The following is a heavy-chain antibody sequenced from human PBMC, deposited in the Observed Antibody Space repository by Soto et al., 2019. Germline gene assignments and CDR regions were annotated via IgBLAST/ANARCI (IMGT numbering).Heavy chain of an antibody. CDR2: ISSNSAYI. CDR3: ARIRGYWYGLDV. J-gene: IGHJ6*02. CDR1: GFTFRSFT. Sequence: EVHLVESGGGLVKPGGSLRLSCAASGFTFRSFTMNWVRQAPGKGLEWVSTISSNSAYIYYTDALRGRFTISRDNAKNSLHLQMNSLRAEDTAVYYCARIRGYWYGLDVWGQGTTITVSS. V-gene: IGHV3-21*01.